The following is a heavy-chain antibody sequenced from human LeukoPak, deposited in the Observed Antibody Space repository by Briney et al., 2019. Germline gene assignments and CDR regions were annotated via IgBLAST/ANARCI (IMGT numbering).Heavy chain of an antibody. CDR3: ASIYSGSYQFGP. CDR1: GGSISSTSYY. J-gene: IGHJ5*02. CDR2: VYYSGST. D-gene: IGHD1-26*01. Sequence: SETLSLTCIVSGGSISSTSYYWGWIRQPPGKGLGWIVSVYYSGSTYYNPSLKSRVTISVDTSKNQFSLKSSSVTAADTAVYYCASIYSGSYQFGPWGQGTLVTVSS. V-gene: IGHV4-39*07.